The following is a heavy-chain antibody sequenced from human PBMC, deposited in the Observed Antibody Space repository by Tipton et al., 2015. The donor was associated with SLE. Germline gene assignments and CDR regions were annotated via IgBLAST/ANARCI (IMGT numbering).Heavy chain of an antibody. CDR2: IYSGAGIGT. V-gene: IGHV3-23*03. CDR3: ARGVVPYYFDL. Sequence: GSLRLSCAASGFTFSNYAMNWVRQAPGKGLEWVSVIYSGAGIGTYYAGFVKGRFTISRENSENTVFLQMHSLGPEDTAVYYCARGVVPYYFDLWGQGTLVTVSS. CDR1: GFTFSNYA. J-gene: IGHJ4*02. D-gene: IGHD3-3*01.